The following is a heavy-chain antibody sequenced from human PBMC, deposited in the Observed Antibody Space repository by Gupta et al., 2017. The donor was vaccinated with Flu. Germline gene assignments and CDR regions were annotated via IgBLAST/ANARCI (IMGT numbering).Heavy chain of an antibody. D-gene: IGHD5-24*01. Sequence: QVQLVQSGAEVKKTGSSVKVSCKASGGTFSSYAISWVRQAPGQGLEWMGGIIPIFGTANYAQKFKGRVTITAVESTSTAYMELSSLRSEDTAVSYCARGGDGYEYYFDYWGQGTLVTVSS. CDR1: GGTFSSYA. J-gene: IGHJ4*02. CDR3: ARGGDGYEYYFDY. V-gene: IGHV1-69*01. CDR2: IIPIFGTA.